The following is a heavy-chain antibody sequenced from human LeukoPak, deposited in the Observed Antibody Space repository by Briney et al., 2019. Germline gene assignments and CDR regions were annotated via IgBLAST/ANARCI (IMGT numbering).Heavy chain of an antibody. D-gene: IGHD5-24*01. CDR1: GGSISSYY. CDR3: ARDGDGYTDYYGMDV. V-gene: IGHV4-59*01. Sequence: KSSETLSLTCTVSGGSISSYYWSWIRQPPGKGLEWIGYIYYSGSTNYNPSLKSRVTISVDTSKNQFSLKLSSVTAADTAVYYCARDGDGYTDYYGMDVWAKGPRSPSP. CDR2: IYYSGST. J-gene: IGHJ6*02.